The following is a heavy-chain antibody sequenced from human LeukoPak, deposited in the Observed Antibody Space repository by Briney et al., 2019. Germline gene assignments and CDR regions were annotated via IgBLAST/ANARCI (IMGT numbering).Heavy chain of an antibody. CDR1: GFTFDDYA. CDR3: ATAGDW. J-gene: IGHJ4*02. D-gene: IGHD2-21*01. Sequence: GGSLRLSCAASGFTFDDYAMHWVRQAPGKGLEWVSLISGDGGSTYYADSVKGRFTISRDNSKNSLYLQMNSLRTEDTASYYCATAGDWWGQGTLVTVSS. V-gene: IGHV3-43*02. CDR2: ISGDGGST.